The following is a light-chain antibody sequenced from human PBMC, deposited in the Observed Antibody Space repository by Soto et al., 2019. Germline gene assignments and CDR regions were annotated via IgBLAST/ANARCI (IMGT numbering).Light chain of an antibody. Sequence: DIQMTQSPSTLSASVGDRVTITCRASQSISSWLAWYQKKPGKAPKLLIYAASSLQSGVPSRFSGSGSGTDFTLTISSLQPEDFATYYCQQANSFPPTFGQGTKVDIK. CDR3: QQANSFPPT. CDR1: QSISSW. J-gene: IGKJ1*01. CDR2: AAS. V-gene: IGKV1-12*01.